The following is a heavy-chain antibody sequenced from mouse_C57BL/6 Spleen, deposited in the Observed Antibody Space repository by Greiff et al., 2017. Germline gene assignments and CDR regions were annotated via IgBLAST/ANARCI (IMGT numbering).Heavy chain of an antibody. CDR2: ISDGGSYT. J-gene: IGHJ2*01. D-gene: IGHD2-1*01. CDR1: GFTFSSYA. CDR3: ARVYYGNYIDY. Sequence: DVQLQESGGGLVKPGGSLKLSCAASGFTFSSYAMSWVRQTPEKRLEWVATISDGGSYTYYPDNVKGRFTISRDNAKNNLYLQMSHLKSEDTAMYYCARVYYGNYIDYWGQGTTLTVSS. V-gene: IGHV5-4*01.